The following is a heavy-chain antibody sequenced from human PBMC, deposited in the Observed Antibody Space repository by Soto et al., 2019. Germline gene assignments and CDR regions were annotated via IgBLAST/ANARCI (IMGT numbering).Heavy chain of an antibody. CDR3: AKGEWFGDPYYYYYGMDV. D-gene: IGHD3-10*01. J-gene: IGHJ6*02. CDR2: ISYDGSNK. V-gene: IGHV3-30*18. CDR1: GFTVSSYG. Sequence: PGGSLRLSCAASGFTVSSYGMHWVRQAPGKGLKWVAVISYDGSNKYYADSVKGRFTISRDNSKNTLYLQMNSLRAEDTAVYYCAKGEWFGDPYYYYYGMDVWGQGTTLTVSS.